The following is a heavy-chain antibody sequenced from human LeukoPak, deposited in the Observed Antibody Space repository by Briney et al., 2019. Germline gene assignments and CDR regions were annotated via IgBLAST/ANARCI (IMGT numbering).Heavy chain of an antibody. CDR3: ARRLWDNGGNFDY. V-gene: IGHV3-48*01. J-gene: IGHJ4*02. D-gene: IGHD4-23*01. CDR2: ISTSGSTI. Sequence: GGSLRLSCAASGFTFSSYSMNWVRQATGKGLEWISYISTSGSTIYYADSVKGRFTISRDNANKSLYLQMDSLRAEDTAVYYCARRLWDNGGNFDYWGQGTLVTVSS. CDR1: GFTFSSYS.